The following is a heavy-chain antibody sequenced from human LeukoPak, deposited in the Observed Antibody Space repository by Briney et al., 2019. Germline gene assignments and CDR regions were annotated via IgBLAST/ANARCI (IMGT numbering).Heavy chain of an antibody. D-gene: IGHD6-25*01. J-gene: IGHJ4*02. CDR1: GFTFDDYA. CDR2: ISGSGGST. CDR3: AQRTSHDY. Sequence: PGGSLRLSCAASGFTFDDYAMHWVRHAPGKGLEWVSAISGSGGSTYYADSVKGRFTISRDNSKNTLYLQMNSLRAEDTAVYYCAQRTSHDYWGQGTLVTVSS. V-gene: IGHV3-23*01.